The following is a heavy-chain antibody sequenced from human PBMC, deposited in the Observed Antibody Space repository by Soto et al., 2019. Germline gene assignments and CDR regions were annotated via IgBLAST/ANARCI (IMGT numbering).Heavy chain of an antibody. CDR2: IYHSGST. CDR3: AAGGGLPRYY. V-gene: IGHV4-30-2*01. J-gene: IGHJ4*02. Sequence: QLQLPESGSGLVKPSQTLSLTCAVSGGSISSGGYSCSWIRQQPGQGLEWIGYIYHSGSTYYNPSLKSRVTISVDRSKNQFSLKLSSVTGADTAVYYCAAGGGLPRYYWGQGTLVTVSS. D-gene: IGHD5-12*01. CDR1: GGSISSGGYS.